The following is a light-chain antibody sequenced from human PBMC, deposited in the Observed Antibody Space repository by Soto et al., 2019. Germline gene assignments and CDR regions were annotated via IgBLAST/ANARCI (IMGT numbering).Light chain of an antibody. CDR1: SSNIGSNY. Sequence: QSVLTQSPSVSAAPGQTVTISCSGSSSNIGSNYVSWYQQLPGTAPKLLIYDNNMRPSGIPDRFSGSKSGTSATLGITGLQAGDEADYYCESWDDSLRAGLFGGGTKLTVL. CDR3: ESWDDSLRAGL. CDR2: DNN. J-gene: IGLJ2*01. V-gene: IGLV1-51*01.